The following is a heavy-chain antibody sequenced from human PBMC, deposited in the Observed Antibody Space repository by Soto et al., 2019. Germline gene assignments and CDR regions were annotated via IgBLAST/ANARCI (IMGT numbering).Heavy chain of an antibody. CDR2: IYYSGST. CDR3: ARGSANLHF. D-gene: IGHD3-10*01. CDR1: GGSLDTYY. V-gene: IGHV4-59*08. Sequence: QVQLQESGPGLVKPSETLSLTCSVSGGSLDTYYWSWIRQPPGKGLEWIGYIYYSGSTNDNPSLQSRLTISVDTSRTQFSLKLNSVAAADTADYYCARGSANLHFWGQGTLVTVSS. J-gene: IGHJ4*02.